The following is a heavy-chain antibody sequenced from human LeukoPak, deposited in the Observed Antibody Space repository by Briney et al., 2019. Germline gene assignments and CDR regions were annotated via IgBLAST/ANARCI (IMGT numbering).Heavy chain of an antibody. CDR1: GFTFSSYE. CDR2: ISSSGNVI. J-gene: IGHJ4*02. Sequence: GGSLRLSCAASGFTFSSYEMNWVRQAPGKGLEWVSYISSSGNVIHYADSVKGRFTISRDNAKNSLYLQMNTLRAEDTAVYYCARVAQNWNSYPNDYWGQGTLVTVSS. CDR3: ARVAQNWNSYPNDY. V-gene: IGHV3-48*03. D-gene: IGHD2/OR15-2a*01.